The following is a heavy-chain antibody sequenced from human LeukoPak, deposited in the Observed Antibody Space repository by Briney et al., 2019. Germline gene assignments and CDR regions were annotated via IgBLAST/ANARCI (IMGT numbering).Heavy chain of an antibody. V-gene: IGHV1-18*04. D-gene: IGHD3-3*01. CDR3: ARDRASIFGVVITQFDY. CDR2: ISAYNGNT. CDR1: GYKFTGYY. Sequence: ASVKVSCRASGYKFTGYYLHWVRQAPGQGLEWMGWISAYNGNTNYAQKLQGRVTMTTDTSTSTAYMELRSLRSDDTAVYYCARDRASIFGVVITQFDYWGQGTLVTVSS. J-gene: IGHJ4*02.